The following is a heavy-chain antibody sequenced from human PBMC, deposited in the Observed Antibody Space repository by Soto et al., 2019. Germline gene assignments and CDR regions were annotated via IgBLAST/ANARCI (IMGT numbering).Heavy chain of an antibody. CDR3: ARDSPDYDFWSGYYGGYYYYYGMDV. CDR2: INAGNGNT. D-gene: IGHD3-3*01. V-gene: IGHV1-3*01. J-gene: IGHJ6*02. Sequence: QVPLVQSGAEVKKPGASVKVSCKASGYTFTSYAMHWVRQAPGQRLEWMGWINAGNGNTKYSQKFQGRVTITRDTSASTAYMELSSLRSEDTAVYYCARDSPDYDFWSGYYGGYYYYYGMDVWGQGTTVTVSS. CDR1: GYTFTSYA.